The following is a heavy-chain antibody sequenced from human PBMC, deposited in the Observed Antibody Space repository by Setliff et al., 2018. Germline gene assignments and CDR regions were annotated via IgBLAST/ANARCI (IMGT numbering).Heavy chain of an antibody. D-gene: IGHD4-17*01. CDR3: ARLTTLTTWFELGAFDI. J-gene: IGHJ3*02. CDR2: SEST. Sequence: ASETLSLTCTVSGGSISSSPYYWGWIRQSPGKGLEWIGTSESTYNNPSFKSRLTISVDTSKNQFSLKLSSVTAADTAVYYCARLTTLTTWFELGAFDIWGQGTMVTVSS. CDR1: GGSISSSPYY. V-gene: IGHV4-39*01.